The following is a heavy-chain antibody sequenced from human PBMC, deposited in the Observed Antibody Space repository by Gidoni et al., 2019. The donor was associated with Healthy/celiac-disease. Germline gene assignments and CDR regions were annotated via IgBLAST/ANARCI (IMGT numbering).Heavy chain of an antibody. V-gene: IGHV3-11*01. Sequence: QVQLVESGGGLVKPGGSLSLSCAAPAFTFSDYYPSWIRQAPGKGLEWVSYISSSGSTIYYADSVKGRFTISRDNAKNSLYLQMNSLRAEDTAVYYCASGSQLLFIDLTDYGMDVWGQGTTVTVSS. J-gene: IGHJ6*02. CDR3: ASGSQLLFIDLTDYGMDV. CDR1: AFTFSDYY. CDR2: ISSSGSTI. D-gene: IGHD2-2*01.